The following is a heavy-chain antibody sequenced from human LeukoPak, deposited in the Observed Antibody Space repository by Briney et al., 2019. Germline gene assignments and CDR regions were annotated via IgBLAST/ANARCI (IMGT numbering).Heavy chain of an antibody. CDR2: IYYSGST. V-gene: IGHV4-59*08. CDR3: ARHPSTYYYDSSGYYQKADAFDI. CDR1: GGSISSYY. D-gene: IGHD3-22*01. Sequence: SETLSLTCTVAGGSISSYYWSWIRQPPGKGLEWIGYIYYSGSTNYNPALKSRFSISVETSKHTLSLTLSSVTAAATPVYYCARHPSTYYYDSSGYYQKADAFDIWGQGTMVTVSS. J-gene: IGHJ3*02.